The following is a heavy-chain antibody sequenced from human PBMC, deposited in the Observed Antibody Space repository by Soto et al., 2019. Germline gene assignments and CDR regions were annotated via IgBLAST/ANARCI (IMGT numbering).Heavy chain of an antibody. CDR2: IFSNDDK. CDR1: GVSLNDATMG. CDR3: ARIFRASYFID. D-gene: IGHD1-26*01. Sequence: VTLKESGTVLVKPTETLTLTCTVSGVSLNDATMGVSWIRQPPGTALEWLANIFSNDDKSYTSSLKSRLTISKDTSESQVVLTMTNVDPVDTATYYCARIFRASYFIDWGQGTMVTVSS. J-gene: IGHJ4*02. V-gene: IGHV2-26*01.